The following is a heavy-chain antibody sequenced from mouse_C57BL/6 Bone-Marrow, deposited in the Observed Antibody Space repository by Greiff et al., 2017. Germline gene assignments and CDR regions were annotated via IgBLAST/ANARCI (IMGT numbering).Heavy chain of an antibody. D-gene: IGHD1-1*01. CDR2: INPGSGNT. CDR1: GYTFPDYY. V-gene: IGHV1-76*01. CDR3: ARGAYGSSYWYFDV. Sequence: VQLQQSGAELVRPGASVKLSCKASGYTFPDYYINWVKQRPGQGLEWIARINPGSGNTYYNEKFKGKATLTADKSSSTAYMQLSSLTPEDAAFYFCARGAYGSSYWYFDVWGTGTTVTVSS. J-gene: IGHJ1*03.